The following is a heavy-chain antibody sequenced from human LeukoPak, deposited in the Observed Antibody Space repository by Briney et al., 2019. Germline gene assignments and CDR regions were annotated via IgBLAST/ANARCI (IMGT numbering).Heavy chain of an antibody. D-gene: IGHD3-10*01. Sequence: GGSLRLSCAASGFTVSSNYMSWVRQAPGKGLERVSVIYSGGSTYYADSVKGQFTISRDNSKNTLYLQMNSLRAEDTAVYYCAMRYYYGSGSYLDYWGQGTLVTVSS. J-gene: IGHJ4*02. CDR3: AMRYYYGSGSYLDY. V-gene: IGHV3-66*02. CDR2: IYSGGST. CDR1: GFTVSSNY.